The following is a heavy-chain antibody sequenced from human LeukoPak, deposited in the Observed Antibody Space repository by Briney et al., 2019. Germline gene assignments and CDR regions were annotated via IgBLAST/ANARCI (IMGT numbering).Heavy chain of an antibody. CDR2: ISSSSSYI. D-gene: IGHD5-18*01. V-gene: IGHV3-21*01. CDR3: ARDNPGYSYGSDY. Sequence: KSGGSLRLSCAASGFTFSSYSMNWVRQAPGKGLEWVSSISSSSSYIYYADSVKGRFTISRDNAKNSLYLQMNSLRAEDTAVYYCARDNPGYSYGSDYWGQGTLVTVSS. J-gene: IGHJ4*02. CDR1: GFTFSSYS.